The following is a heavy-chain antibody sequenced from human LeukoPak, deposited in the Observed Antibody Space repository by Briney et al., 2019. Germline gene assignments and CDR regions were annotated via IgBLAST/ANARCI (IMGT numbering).Heavy chain of an antibody. V-gene: IGHV1-2*02. J-gene: IGHJ3*02. CDR2: INLNSGGT. CDR3: ARVCGGDCYHYDAFDI. CDR1: AYTFTGYY. D-gene: IGHD2-21*02. Sequence: GASVKVSCKASAYTFTGYYMHWVRQAPAQGLEWMGWINLNSGGTNYAQKFQGRVTMTRDTSISTAYMELSRLRSDDTAVYYCARVCGGDCYHYDAFDIWGQGTMVTVSS.